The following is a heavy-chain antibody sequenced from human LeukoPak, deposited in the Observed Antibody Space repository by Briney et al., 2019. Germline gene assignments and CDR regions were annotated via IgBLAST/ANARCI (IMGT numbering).Heavy chain of an antibody. CDR3: AKDGGSRSYFAFDI. J-gene: IGHJ3*02. CDR1: GFTFNSYG. Sequence: GGSLRLSCAASGFTFNSYGMHWVRQAPGQEREGVAFIRYDGSKSYFAESVNGRFALSRYNYKNTLYLQMSSLRPEDTAVSLCAKDGGSRSYFAFDIWGQGTMVTVSS. CDR2: IRYDGSKS. D-gene: IGHD1-26*01. V-gene: IGHV3-30*02.